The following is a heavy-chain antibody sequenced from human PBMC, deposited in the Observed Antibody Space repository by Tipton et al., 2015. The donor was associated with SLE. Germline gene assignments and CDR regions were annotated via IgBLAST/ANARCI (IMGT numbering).Heavy chain of an antibody. D-gene: IGHD4-17*01. Sequence: TLSLTCTVSGGSISSGGYYWSWIRQHPGKGLEWIGYIYHSGSTYYNPSLKSRVTISVDTSKNQFSLKLTPVTAADTAVYYCARLIADYGDYGWYFDLWGRGTLVTVSS. CDR2: IYHSGST. V-gene: IGHV4-31*03. CDR3: ARLIADYGDYGWYFDL. J-gene: IGHJ2*01. CDR1: GGSISSGGYY.